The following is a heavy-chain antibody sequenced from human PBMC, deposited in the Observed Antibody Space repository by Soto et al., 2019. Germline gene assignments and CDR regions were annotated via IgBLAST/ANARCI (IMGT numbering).Heavy chain of an antibody. J-gene: IGHJ4*02. D-gene: IGHD3-3*01. CDR1: GGSISSYY. Sequence: PSETLSLTCTVSGGSISSYYWSWIRQPPGKGLEWIGYIYYSGSTNYNPSLKSRVTMTEDTSTDTAYMELSSLRSEDTAVYYCAANVLRFLEWLPDDYWGQGTLVTVSS. V-gene: IGHV4-59*03. CDR2: IYYSGST. CDR3: AANVLRFLEWLPDDY.